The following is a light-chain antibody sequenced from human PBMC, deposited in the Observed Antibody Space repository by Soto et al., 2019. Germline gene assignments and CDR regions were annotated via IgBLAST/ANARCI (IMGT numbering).Light chain of an antibody. CDR2: AAS. J-gene: IGKJ4*01. Sequence: MSQSPATLSVSPGDRVTITCRASQGSSSWLGWYKQKPGKAPKLLIYAASSLQSGVPSSVRGSGSGTDFTLTISSLKPEDFETYYCQQANSFPLTFGGGTKVDIK. CDR3: QQANSFPLT. CDR1: QGSSSW. V-gene: IGKV1-12*01.